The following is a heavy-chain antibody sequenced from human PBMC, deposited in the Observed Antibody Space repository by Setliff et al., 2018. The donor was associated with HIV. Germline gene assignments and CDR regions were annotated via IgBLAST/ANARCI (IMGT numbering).Heavy chain of an antibody. Sequence: PGGSLRLSCAASGFTFSRYEFKWVRQAPGKGLEWVSYISNGGHPIYYADSVKGRFTISRDNSKNTLYLRMNSLRAEDTAVYFCAVGHYGAWGQGTLVTVSS. CDR3: AVGHYGA. CDR1: GFTFSRYE. V-gene: IGHV3-48*03. J-gene: IGHJ4*02. D-gene: IGHD4-17*01. CDR2: ISNGGHPI.